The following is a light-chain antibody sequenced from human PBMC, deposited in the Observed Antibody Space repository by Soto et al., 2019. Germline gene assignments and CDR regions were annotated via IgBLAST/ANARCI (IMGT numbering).Light chain of an antibody. Sequence: DVVMTQSPLSLPVTPGEPASISCRSSQSLLHSNGYNYLDWYLQKPGQPPQLLIYLGSHRASGVPDRFSGSESGTDFTLKISRVEAEDVGVYYCMQSLHTRTFGQGTRVEI. CDR1: QSLLHSNGYNY. CDR3: MQSLHTRT. CDR2: LGS. V-gene: IGKV2-28*01. J-gene: IGKJ1*01.